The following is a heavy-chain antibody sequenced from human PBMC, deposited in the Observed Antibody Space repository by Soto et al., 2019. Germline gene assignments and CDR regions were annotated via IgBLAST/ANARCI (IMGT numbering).Heavy chain of an antibody. CDR2: ISAYNGNT. J-gene: IGHJ6*02. CDR3: ARLTDYSTSYYYGMDV. V-gene: IGHV1-18*01. D-gene: IGHD4-4*01. Sequence: QVQLVQSGAEVKKPGASVKVSCKASGYTFTSYGISWVRQAPGQGLEWMGWISAYNGNTNYAQKLQGRVTMTTDTSKNTAYMELRSLRSDDTAVYYCARLTDYSTSYYYGMDVWGQGTTVTVSS. CDR1: GYTFTSYG.